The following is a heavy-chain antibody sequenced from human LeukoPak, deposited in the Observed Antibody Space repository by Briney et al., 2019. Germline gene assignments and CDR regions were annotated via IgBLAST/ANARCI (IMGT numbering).Heavy chain of an antibody. V-gene: IGHV1-18*01. Sequence: ASVKVSCKASGYTFTSYGISWVRQAPGQGLEWMGWISAYNGNTNYAQKLQGRVTMTTDTSTSTAYMELRSLRSDDTAVYYCAREGLRYFDWLLENYYYYYGMDVWGQGTTVTVS. CDR1: GYTFTSYG. D-gene: IGHD3-9*01. CDR2: ISAYNGNT. CDR3: AREGLRYFDWLLENYYYYYGMDV. J-gene: IGHJ6*02.